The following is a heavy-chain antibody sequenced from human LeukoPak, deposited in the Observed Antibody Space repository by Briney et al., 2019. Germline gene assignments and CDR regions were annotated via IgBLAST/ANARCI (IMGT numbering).Heavy chain of an antibody. CDR2: IYYSGST. CDR1: GGSISGYH. D-gene: IGHD4-17*01. Sequence: PSETLSLTCTVSGGSISGYHWSWIRQPPGKGLEWIGEIYYSGSTNYNPSLKSRVTISVDTSKNQFSLKLTSVTAADTAVYYCAREAGDYVGVLDYWGQGTLVTVSS. J-gene: IGHJ4*02. V-gene: IGHV4-59*01. CDR3: AREAGDYVGVLDY.